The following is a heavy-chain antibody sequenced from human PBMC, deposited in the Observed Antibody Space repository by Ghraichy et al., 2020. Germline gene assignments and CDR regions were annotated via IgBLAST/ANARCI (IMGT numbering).Heavy chain of an antibody. D-gene: IGHD3-22*01. V-gene: IGHV4-59*01. CDR1: GGSISSYY. CDR3: SSTTYYYDSSGYYPT. J-gene: IGHJ5*02. Sequence: SETLSLTCTVSGGSISSYYWSWIRQPPGKGLEWIGYIYYSGSTNYNPSLKSRVTISVDTSKNQFSLKLSSVTAAYTAVYYCSSTTYYYDSSGYYPTWGQGTLVTVSS. CDR2: IYYSGST.